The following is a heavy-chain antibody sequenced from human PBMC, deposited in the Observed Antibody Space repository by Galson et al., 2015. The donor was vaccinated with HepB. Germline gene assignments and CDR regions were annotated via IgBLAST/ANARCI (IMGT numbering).Heavy chain of an antibody. CDR2: ISGSGDST. Sequence: SLRLSCAASGFTFDSFGMAWVRQGPGKGLEWVSHISGSGDSTHYADSVKGRFTISRDNSRNTLYLQMNSLRADDTAVYYCAKDRTGGSSTPFDYWGHGTLVTVSS. D-gene: IGHD2-15*01. CDR1: GFTFDSFG. CDR3: AKDRTGGSSTPFDY. V-gene: IGHV3-23*01. J-gene: IGHJ4*01.